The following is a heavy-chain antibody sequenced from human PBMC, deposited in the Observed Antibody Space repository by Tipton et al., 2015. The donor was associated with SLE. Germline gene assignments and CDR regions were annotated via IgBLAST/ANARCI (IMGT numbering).Heavy chain of an antibody. CDR1: GFTFSSYW. CDR2: ISGSGGST. Sequence: SLRLSCAASGFTFSSYWMSWVRQAPGKGLEWVSAISGSGGSTYYADSVKGRFTISRDNSKNTLYLQMNSLRAEDTAVYYCAITTHCSGGSCYDYWGQGTLVTVSS. V-gene: IGHV3-23*01. J-gene: IGHJ4*02. D-gene: IGHD2-15*01. CDR3: AITTHCSGGSCYDY.